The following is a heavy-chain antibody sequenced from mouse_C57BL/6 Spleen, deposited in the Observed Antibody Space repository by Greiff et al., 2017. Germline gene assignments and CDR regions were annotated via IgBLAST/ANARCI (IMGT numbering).Heavy chain of an antibody. Sequence: QVQLQQPGAELVKPGASVKLSCKASGYTFTSYWMHWVKQRPGQGLEWIGMIHPNSGSTNYNEKFKSKATLTVDKSSSTSYMQLSSLTSEDSAFYYCARSDYYGSSGYWYFDVWGTGTTVTVSS. V-gene: IGHV1-64*01. J-gene: IGHJ1*03. CDR1: GYTFTSYW. CDR2: IHPNSGST. CDR3: ARSDYYGSSGYWYFDV. D-gene: IGHD1-1*01.